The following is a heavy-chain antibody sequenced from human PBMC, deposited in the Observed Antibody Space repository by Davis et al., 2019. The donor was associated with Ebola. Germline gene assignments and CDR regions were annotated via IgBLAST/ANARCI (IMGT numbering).Heavy chain of an antibody. CDR2: INSDGSST. CDR1: GFTFSSSW. V-gene: IGHV3-74*01. J-gene: IGHJ6*02. Sequence: GESLKISCAASGFTFSSSWMHWVRQVPGKGLVWVSRINSDGSSTSYADFVKGRFTVSRDNDRNTLYLQMNSLRAEDTAVYYCARDLTHYDFWSGSPKGGMDVWGQGTTVTVSS. D-gene: IGHD3-3*01. CDR3: ARDLTHYDFWSGSPKGGMDV.